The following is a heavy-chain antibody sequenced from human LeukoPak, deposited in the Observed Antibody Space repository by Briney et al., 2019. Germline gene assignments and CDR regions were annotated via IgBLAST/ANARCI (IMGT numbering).Heavy chain of an antibody. CDR1: GGSISSGSYY. Sequence: SETLSLTCTVSGGSISSGSYYWSWIRQPAGKGLEWIGRIYTSGSTNYNPSLKSRVTISVDTSKNQFSLKLSSVTAADTAVYYCARERLGVTANRGYYYYYMDVWGKGTTVTISS. D-gene: IGHD2-21*02. V-gene: IGHV4-61*02. J-gene: IGHJ6*03. CDR2: IYTSGST. CDR3: ARERLGVTANRGYYYYYMDV.